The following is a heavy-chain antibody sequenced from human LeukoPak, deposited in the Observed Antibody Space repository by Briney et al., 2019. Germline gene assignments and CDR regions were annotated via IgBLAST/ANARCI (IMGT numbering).Heavy chain of an antibody. V-gene: IGHV3-23*01. CDR3: AKEKGIAVAGTGAVDFDY. CDR2: ISGSGGST. D-gene: IGHD6-19*01. Sequence: GGSLRLSCAASGFTFSSYAMSWVRQAPGKGLEWVSAISGSGGSTYYADSVKGRFTISRDNSKNTLYLQMNSLRAEDTAVYYCAKEKGIAVAGTGAVDFDYWGQGTLVTVSS. J-gene: IGHJ4*02. CDR1: GFTFSSYA.